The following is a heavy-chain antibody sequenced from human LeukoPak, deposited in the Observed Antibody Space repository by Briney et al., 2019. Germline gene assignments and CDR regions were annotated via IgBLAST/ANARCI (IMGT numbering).Heavy chain of an antibody. V-gene: IGHV4-38-2*02. CDR1: SGPISSGYY. J-gene: IGHJ6*02. CDR2: IYHSGST. D-gene: IGHD2-2*01. Sequence: SETLSLTYTVSSGPISSGYYWGWIRQPPGKGLEWIGSIYHSGSTYYNPSLKSRVTISVDTSKNQFSLKLSSVTAADTAVYSCAREKYQLLLYGMDVWGQGTTVTVSS. CDR3: AREKYQLLLYGMDV.